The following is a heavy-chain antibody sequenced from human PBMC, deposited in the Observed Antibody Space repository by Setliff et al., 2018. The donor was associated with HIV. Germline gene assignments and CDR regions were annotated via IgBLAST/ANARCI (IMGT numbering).Heavy chain of an antibody. CDR1: GLTFNRYW. Sequence: PGGSLRLSCVASGLTFNRYWMSWVRQVPGKGLEWVSNTKYDGSESYYVDSVEGRFTISRDNAKNTLYLQMNSLRAEDTAVYFCVRAPPNSEYWGRGTLVTVSS. CDR2: TKYDGSES. V-gene: IGHV3-7*01. CDR3: VRAPPNSEY. J-gene: IGHJ4*02.